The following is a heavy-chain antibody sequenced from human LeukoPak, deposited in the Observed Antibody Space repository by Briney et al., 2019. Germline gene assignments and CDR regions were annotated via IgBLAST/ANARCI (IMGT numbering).Heavy chain of an antibody. CDR2: IRSSTTYV. V-gene: IGHV3-21*04. CDR3: ARGRAGDGYNY. J-gene: IGHJ4*02. CDR1: GFTFSNYN. Sequence: GGSLRLSCAGSGFTFSNYNMNWVRQAPGKGLEWVSSIRSSTTYVYYADSVKGRFTISRDNAKNSLYLQMNSLRAEDTALYYCARGRAGDGYNYWGQGTLVTVSS. D-gene: IGHD5-24*01.